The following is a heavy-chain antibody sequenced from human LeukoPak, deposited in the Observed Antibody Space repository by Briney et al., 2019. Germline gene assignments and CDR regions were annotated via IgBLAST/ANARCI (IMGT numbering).Heavy chain of an antibody. D-gene: IGHD5-24*01. V-gene: IGHV4-30-2*01. J-gene: IGHJ4*02. CDR1: GGSISSGGYS. Sequence: PSETLSLTCAVSGGSISSGGYSWSWVRQPPGKGLEWIGYIYHSGSTYYNPSLKSRVTVSVDTSKNQFSLKLSSVTAADTAVYYCARVSPWLQTLPDWGQGTLVTVSS. CDR2: IYHSGST. CDR3: ARVSPWLQTLPD.